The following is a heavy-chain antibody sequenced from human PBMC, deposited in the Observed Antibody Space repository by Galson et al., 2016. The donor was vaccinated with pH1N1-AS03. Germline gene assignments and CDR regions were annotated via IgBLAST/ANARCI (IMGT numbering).Heavy chain of an antibody. D-gene: IGHD1-26*01. J-gene: IGHJ3*01. Sequence: SLRLSCAASGFTFSSHSMHWARQAPDECLEWVAGISYHGSNKFYAHSVKGRFTISRDSLQNTLDLQMNSLSAEDSAVYFCARETIRAGEFDLWGRGTVVTVSS. CDR1: GFTFSSHS. CDR3: ARETIRAGEFDL. CDR2: ISYHGSNK. V-gene: IGHV3-30-3*01.